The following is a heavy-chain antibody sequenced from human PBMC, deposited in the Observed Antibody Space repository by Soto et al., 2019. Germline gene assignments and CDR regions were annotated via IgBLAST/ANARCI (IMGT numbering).Heavy chain of an antibody. CDR3: ARGQRALITYGPFDP. J-gene: IGHJ5*02. V-gene: IGHV3-23*01. CDR1: GFTLSSYA. Sequence: GGSLRLSCAASGFTLSSYAMSWVRQAPGKGLEWVSTFSGTGGYTYYADSVRGRFTISRDDSKNTLFLHMNSLRAADTAVYYCARGQRALITYGPFDPWGQGTLVTVSS. CDR2: FSGTGGYT. D-gene: IGHD4-17*01.